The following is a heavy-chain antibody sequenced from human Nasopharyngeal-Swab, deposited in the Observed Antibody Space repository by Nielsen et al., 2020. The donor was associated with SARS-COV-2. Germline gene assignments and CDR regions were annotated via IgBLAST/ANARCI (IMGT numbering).Heavy chain of an antibody. V-gene: IGHV4-39*01. D-gene: IGHD4-11*01. J-gene: IGHJ4*02. CDR1: GGSISSSSYY. Sequence: GSLRLSCTVSGGSISSSSYYWGWIRQPPGKGLEWIGSIYYSGSTYNNPSLKSRVTISVDTSKNQFSLKLSSVTAADTAVYSCARHPPTAFDYWGQGTLVTVSS. CDR2: IYYSGST. CDR3: ARHPPTAFDY.